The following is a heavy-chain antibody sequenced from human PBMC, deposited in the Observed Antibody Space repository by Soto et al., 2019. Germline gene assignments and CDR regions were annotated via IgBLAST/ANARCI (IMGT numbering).Heavy chain of an antibody. CDR1: GGSFSGYY. D-gene: IGHD4-17*01. J-gene: IGHJ4*02. CDR3: ARPPPYGPLDY. CDR2: INHSGST. V-gene: IGHV4-34*01. Sequence: PSETLSLTCAVYGGSFSGYYWSWIRQPPGKGLEWIGEINHSGSTNYNPSLKSRVTISVDTSKNQFSLKLSSVTAADTAVYYCARPPPYGPLDYRGQGALVTVSS.